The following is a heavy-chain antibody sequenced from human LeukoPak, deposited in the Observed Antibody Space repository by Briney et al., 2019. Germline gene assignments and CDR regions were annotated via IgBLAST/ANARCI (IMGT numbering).Heavy chain of an antibody. Sequence: SETLSLTCIVSGGSISSYYWSWIRQPAGKGLEGIGRIYTSGSTNYNPSLKSRVTMSVDTSKNQFSPKLSSVTAADTAVYYCARNGAAARKNYYYYYGMDVWGQGTTVTVSS. J-gene: IGHJ6*02. V-gene: IGHV4-4*07. CDR3: ARNGAAARKNYYYYYGMDV. D-gene: IGHD6-13*01. CDR2: IYTSGST. CDR1: GGSISSYY.